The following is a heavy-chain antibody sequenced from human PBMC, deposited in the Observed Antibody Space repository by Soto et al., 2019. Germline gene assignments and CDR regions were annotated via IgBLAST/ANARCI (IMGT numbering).Heavy chain of an antibody. CDR1: GFSISINY. D-gene: IGHD6-19*01. CDR2: IHSGGNT. V-gene: IGHV3-53*01. CDR3: ASIAVAEGFDP. J-gene: IGHJ5*02. Sequence: GGGLIQPGGSLRLSCAASGFSISINYMSWVRQAPGKGLEWVSIIHSGGNTDYADSVKGRFTVSRDNSKNTVYLQMNSLRAEDTAIYYCASIAVAEGFDPWGQGTLVTVSS.